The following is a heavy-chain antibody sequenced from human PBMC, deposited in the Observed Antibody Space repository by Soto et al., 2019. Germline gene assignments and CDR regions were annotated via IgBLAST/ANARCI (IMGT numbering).Heavy chain of an antibody. CDR2: ISAFNGNT. V-gene: IGHV1-18*01. CDR3: ARDRGVAPPVAGNTHYYYYMDV. J-gene: IGHJ6*03. D-gene: IGHD6-19*01. Sequence: QDQLVQSGAEVKKPGASVTVSCKASGYSFTNYGVTWVRQAPGQGLEWMGWISAFNGNTHYAQNLQGRVTMTTDASTSTADMELRSLRSDDTAVYYCARDRGVAPPVAGNTHYYYYMDVWGKGTTVTVPS. CDR1: GYSFTNYG.